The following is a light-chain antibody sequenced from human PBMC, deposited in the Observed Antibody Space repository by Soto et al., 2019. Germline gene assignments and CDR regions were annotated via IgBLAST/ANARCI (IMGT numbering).Light chain of an antibody. CDR2: DVT. J-gene: IGLJ1*01. CDR3: SSYTSISTYV. V-gene: IGLV2-14*01. CDR1: SSDVGGYNF. Sequence: VLTQPASVSGSPGQSITISCTGTSSDVGGYNFVSWYQQHPDKAPKLMIYDVTNRPSGVSNRFSGSKSGNTASLTISGLQAEDEADYYCSSYTSISTYVFGTGTKVTVL.